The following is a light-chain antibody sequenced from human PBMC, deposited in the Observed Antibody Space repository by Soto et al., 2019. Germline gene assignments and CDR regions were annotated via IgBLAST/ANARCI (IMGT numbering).Light chain of an antibody. CDR1: QSVSNY. V-gene: IGKV3-20*01. J-gene: IGKJ1*01. Sequence: EFVLTQSPGTLSLSPGERATLSCRASQSVSNYLAWYQQKPGQAPRLLIYAASNRATGIPARFSGSGSGTDFTLTISRLEPEDFAVYYCQQYGSSGTFGQGTKVDIK. CDR2: AAS. CDR3: QQYGSSGT.